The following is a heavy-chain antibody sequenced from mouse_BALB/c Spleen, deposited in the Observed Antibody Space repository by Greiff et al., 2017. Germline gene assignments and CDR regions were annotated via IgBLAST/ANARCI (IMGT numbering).Heavy chain of an antibody. J-gene: IGHJ4*01. Sequence: VQLKESGAELVKPGASVKLSCTASGFNIKDTYMHWVKQRPEQGLEWIGRIDPANGNTKYDPKFQGKATITADTSSNTAYLQLSSLTSEDTAVYYCARWGLAAMDYWGQGTSVTVSA. CDR1: GFNIKDTY. CDR3: ARWGLAAMDY. D-gene: IGHD3-3*01. V-gene: IGHV14-3*02. CDR2: IDPANGNT.